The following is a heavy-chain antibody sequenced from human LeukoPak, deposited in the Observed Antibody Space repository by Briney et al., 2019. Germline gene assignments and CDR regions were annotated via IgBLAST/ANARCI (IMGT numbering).Heavy chain of an antibody. D-gene: IGHD3-10*01. V-gene: IGHV3-23*01. CDR3: AKDQYYYGSGSPDY. J-gene: IGHJ4*02. CDR1: GFTFSNYA. CDR2: ISGSGDSI. Sequence: GGSLRLSCAASGFTFSNYAMSWVRQAPGKGLEWVSIISGSGDSIYYAGPVKGRFTISRDNLKNTLFLQMSGLRAEDTALYYCAKDQYYYGSGSPDYWGQGTLVTVSS.